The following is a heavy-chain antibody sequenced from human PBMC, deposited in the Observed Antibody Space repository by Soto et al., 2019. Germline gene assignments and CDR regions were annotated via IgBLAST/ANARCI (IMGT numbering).Heavy chain of an antibody. Sequence: QVQLRESGSRLLRPSQTLSLRCSVSGGSVNSGGFSWSWIRQPPGKGLEWIGFISPSGSPVYNPSLKRRVTLPVDRSKNQISLELSSVTAADTAVYYCTRGVLAWGPGILVTVSS. V-gene: IGHV4-30-2*01. J-gene: IGHJ5*02. CDR2: ISPSGSP. D-gene: IGHD2-8*01. CDR1: GGSVNSGGFS. CDR3: TRGVLA.